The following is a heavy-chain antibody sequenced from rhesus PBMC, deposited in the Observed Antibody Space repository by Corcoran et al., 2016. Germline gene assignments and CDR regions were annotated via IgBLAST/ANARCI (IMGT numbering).Heavy chain of an antibody. CDR1: GGSISSGYYY. J-gene: IGHJ4*01. CDR2: ITYSGST. CDR3: TAVAGVDY. Sequence: QVQLQESGPGLVKPSETLSLTCAVSGGSISSGYYYWSWIRQPPGKGLEWIGYITYSGSTSYNPSLKSRVTISRDTSKNQFSLKLSSVTAADTAVYYCTAVAGVDYWGQGVLVTVSS. D-gene: IGHD4-29*01. V-gene: IGHV4-122*02.